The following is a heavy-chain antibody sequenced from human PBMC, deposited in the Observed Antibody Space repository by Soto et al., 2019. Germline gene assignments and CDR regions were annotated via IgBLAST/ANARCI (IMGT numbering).Heavy chain of an antibody. D-gene: IGHD1-7*01. V-gene: IGHV2-5*01. J-gene: IGHJ4*02. CDR2: IYGNDDK. CDR1: GFSLNTSGVG. Sequence: QITLKESGPTLVKPTQTLTLTCTFSGFSLNTSGVGVGWVRQPPGKALEWLALIYGNDDKRYNLFLKNSLTITKDTSRDQVVLTMTHVDPVDTATYYCAHANNWDYRTPYYFAYWGQGTLVTVS. CDR3: AHANNWDYRTPYYFAY.